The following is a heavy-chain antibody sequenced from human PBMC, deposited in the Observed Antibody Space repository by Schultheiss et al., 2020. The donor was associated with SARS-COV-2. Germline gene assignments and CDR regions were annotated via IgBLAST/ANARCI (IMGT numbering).Heavy chain of an antibody. CDR3: ARGYGSSWYGFDY. CDR2: IYYSGST. J-gene: IGHJ4*02. CDR1: GYSISSGYY. V-gene: IGHV4-38-2*02. Sequence: SETLSLTCTVSGYSISSGYYWGWIRQPPGKGLEWIGYIYYSGSTYYNPSLKSRVTISVDTSKNQFSLNLSSVTAADTAVYYCARGYGSSWYGFDYWGQGTLVTVSS. D-gene: IGHD6-13*01.